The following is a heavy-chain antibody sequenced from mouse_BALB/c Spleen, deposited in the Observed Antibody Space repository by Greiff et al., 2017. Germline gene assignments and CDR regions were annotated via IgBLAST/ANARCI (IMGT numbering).Heavy chain of an antibody. CDR1: GFTFSSFG. CDR3: ARSDGNYGDYFDY. D-gene: IGHD2-1*01. CDR2: ISSGSSTI. Sequence: EVQLVESGGGLVQPGGSRKLSCAASGFTFSSFGMHWVRQAPEKGLEWVAYISSGSSTIYYADTVKGRFTISRDNPKNTLFLQMTSLRSEDTAMYYCARSDGNYGDYFDYWGQGTTLTVSS. J-gene: IGHJ2*01. V-gene: IGHV5-17*02.